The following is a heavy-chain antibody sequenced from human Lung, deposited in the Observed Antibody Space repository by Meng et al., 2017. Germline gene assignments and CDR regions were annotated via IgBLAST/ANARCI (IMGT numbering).Heavy chain of an antibody. CDR1: GGSITSSTW. D-gene: IGHD1-26*01. J-gene: IGHJ4*02. V-gene: IGHV4-4*02. CDR3: ARFDISSSGRGDY. Sequence: VQLQESGPGLGKPSGTLSLTCAVSGGSITSSTWWSWVRQTPGKGLEWFGEIFPSGSTNYNPPLGSRVTISVDKSKNQFSLKVYSVTAADTATYYCARFDISSSGRGDYWGQGILVTVSS. CDR2: IFPSGST.